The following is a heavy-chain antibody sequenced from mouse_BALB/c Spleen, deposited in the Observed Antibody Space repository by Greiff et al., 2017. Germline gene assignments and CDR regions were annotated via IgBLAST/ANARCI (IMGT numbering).Heavy chain of an antibody. J-gene: IGHJ2*01. V-gene: IGHV1-87*01. CDR3: ARGYYGSSQYYFDY. CDR2: IYPGDGDT. Sequence: VQLQESGAELARPGASVKLSCKASGYTFTSYWMQWVKQRPGQGLEWIGAIYPGDGDTRYTQKFKGKATLTADKSSSTAYMQLSSLASEDSAVYYCARGYYGSSQYYFDYWGQGTTLTVSS. CDR1: GYTFTSYW. D-gene: IGHD1-1*01.